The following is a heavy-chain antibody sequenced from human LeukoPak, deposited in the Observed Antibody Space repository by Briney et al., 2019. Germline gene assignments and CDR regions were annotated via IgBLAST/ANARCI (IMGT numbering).Heavy chain of an antibody. J-gene: IGHJ4*02. V-gene: IGHV3-15*01. D-gene: IGHD3-22*01. CDR2: ILSKSEGGTA. Sequence: GGSLRLSCAASGFTFSNAWMSWVRQAPGKGLEWVGRILSKSEGGTADYSSPVKGRFTISGDDSKNTLYLQMDSLKTEDTAIYYCTTESYDRWGQGTLVTVSS. CDR1: GFTFSNAW. CDR3: TTESYDR.